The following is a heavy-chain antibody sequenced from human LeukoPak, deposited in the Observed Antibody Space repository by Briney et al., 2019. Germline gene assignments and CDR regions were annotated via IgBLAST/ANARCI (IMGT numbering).Heavy chain of an antibody. CDR1: GFTVSSNY. CDR3: ARGRRDGYNSDC. V-gene: IGHV3-53*01. Sequence: GGSLRLSCAASGFTVSSNYMSWVRQAPGKGLEWVSVIYSGGSTYYADSVTGRFTISRDNSKNTLYLQMNSLRAEDTAVYYCARGRRDGYNSDCWGQGTLVTVSS. J-gene: IGHJ4*02. D-gene: IGHD5-24*01. CDR2: IYSGGST.